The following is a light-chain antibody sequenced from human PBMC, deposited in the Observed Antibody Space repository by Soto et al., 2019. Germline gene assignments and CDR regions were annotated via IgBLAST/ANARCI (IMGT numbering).Light chain of an antibody. J-gene: IGKJ5*01. Sequence: DIQVTQSPPSLSASVGDRVSITCRTSQSISSYLNWYQQKPGKAPKLLIYAAYSLQSGVPSRFSGSGSGTEFTLTISGLLPEDFATYHCQQLNTLPFTFGQGTRLEIK. CDR3: QQLNTLPFT. V-gene: IGKV1-9*01. CDR2: AAY. CDR1: QSISSY.